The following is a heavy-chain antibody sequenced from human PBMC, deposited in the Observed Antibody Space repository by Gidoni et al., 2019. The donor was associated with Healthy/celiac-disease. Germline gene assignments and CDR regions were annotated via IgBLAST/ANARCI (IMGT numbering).Heavy chain of an antibody. CDR3: AREGVYCSSTSCYALRGLHYYMDV. D-gene: IGHD2-2*01. Sequence: QVQLQQWGAGLLKPSETLSLTCAVYGGSFSGYSCSWIRQPPGKGLEWIGEINHSGSTNYNPSLKSRVTISVDTSKNQFSLKLSSVTAADTAVYYCAREGVYCSSTSCYALRGLHYYMDVWGKGTTVTVSS. J-gene: IGHJ6*03. CDR1: GGSFSGYS. CDR2: INHSGST. V-gene: IGHV4-34*01.